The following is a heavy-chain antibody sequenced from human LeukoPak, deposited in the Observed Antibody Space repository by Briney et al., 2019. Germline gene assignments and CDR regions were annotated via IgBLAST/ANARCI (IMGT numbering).Heavy chain of an antibody. CDR3: ARVGKWLRFLNCFDP. Sequence: ASVKVSCKASGYTFTSYGISWVRQAPGQGLEWMGWVSAYNGNTNYAQKLQGRVTMTTDTSTSTAYMELRSLRSDDTAVYYCARVGKWLRFLNCFDPWGQGTLVTVSS. CDR2: VSAYNGNT. D-gene: IGHD5-12*01. V-gene: IGHV1-18*01. J-gene: IGHJ5*02. CDR1: GYTFTSYG.